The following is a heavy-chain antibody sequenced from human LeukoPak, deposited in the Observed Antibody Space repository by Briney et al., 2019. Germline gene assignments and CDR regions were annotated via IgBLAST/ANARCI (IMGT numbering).Heavy chain of an antibody. CDR3: ARQIAGRNSFYYGMDV. J-gene: IGHJ6*02. CDR2: IYYSGST. CDR1: GGSFSGYY. D-gene: IGHD6-6*01. V-gene: IGHV4-59*08. Sequence: KPSETLSLTCAVYGGSFSGYYWSWIRQPPGTGLEWIGYIYYSGSTYYNPSLESRVTISVDTSKNQFSLNLTSVTAADTATYYCARQIAGRNSFYYGMDVWGPGTTVTVSS.